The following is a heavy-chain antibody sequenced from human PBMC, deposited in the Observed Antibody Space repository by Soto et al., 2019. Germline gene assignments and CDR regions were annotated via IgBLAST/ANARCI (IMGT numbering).Heavy chain of an antibody. D-gene: IGHD6-6*01. CDR1: GFTFSSYA. Sequence: QVQLVESGGGVVQPGRSLRLSCAASGFTFSSYAMHWVRQAPGKGLEWVAVISYDGSNKYYADSVKGRFTISRDNSKNTLYLQMNSLRAEDTAVYYCAREEYSSSSLGSYYYGMDVW. CDR2: ISYDGSNK. J-gene: IGHJ6*01. V-gene: IGHV3-30-3*01. CDR3: AREEYSSSSLGSYYYGMDV.